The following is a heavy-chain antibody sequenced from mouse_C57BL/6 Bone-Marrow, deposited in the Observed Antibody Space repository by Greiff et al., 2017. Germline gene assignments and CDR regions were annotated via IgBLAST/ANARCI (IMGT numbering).Heavy chain of an antibody. CDR1: GYSITSGYY. V-gene: IGHV3-6*01. Sequence: EVKLVESGPGLVKPSQSLSLTCSVTGYSITSGYYWNWIRQFPGNKLEWMGYISYDGSNNSNPSLKNRISITRDTSKNQFFLKLNSVTTEDTATYYCARDQKFWYFDVWGTGTTVTVSS. D-gene: IGHD1-3*01. J-gene: IGHJ1*03. CDR2: ISYDGSN. CDR3: ARDQKFWYFDV.